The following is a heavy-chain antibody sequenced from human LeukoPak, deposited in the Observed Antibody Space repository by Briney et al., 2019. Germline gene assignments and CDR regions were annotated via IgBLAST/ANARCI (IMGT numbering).Heavy chain of an antibody. Sequence: ASETLSLTCAVYGGSFSGYYWSWIRQPPGKGLEWIGEINHSGSTNYNPSLKSRVTISVDTSKNQFSLKLSSVTAADTAVYYCARLERRQEAFDIWGQGTMVTVSS. CDR2: INHSGST. D-gene: IGHD1-1*01. J-gene: IGHJ3*02. CDR3: ARLERRQEAFDI. V-gene: IGHV4-34*01. CDR1: GGSFSGYY.